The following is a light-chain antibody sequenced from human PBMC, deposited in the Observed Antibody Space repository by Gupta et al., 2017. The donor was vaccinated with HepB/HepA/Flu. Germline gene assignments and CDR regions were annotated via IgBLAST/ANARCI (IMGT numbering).Light chain of an antibody. CDR1: QRVSSNN. CDR3: QQYGSSAT. Sequence: IVLTQSQGTLSLSQGERATPSCRASQRVSSNNNFACYQQKRGQAPRLLIYDASSRATGIPVSFSGSGSGSDFTLTILILDPEDFAVYYCQQYGSSATFGQGTKVEMK. J-gene: IGKJ1*01. V-gene: IGKV3-20*01. CDR2: DAS.